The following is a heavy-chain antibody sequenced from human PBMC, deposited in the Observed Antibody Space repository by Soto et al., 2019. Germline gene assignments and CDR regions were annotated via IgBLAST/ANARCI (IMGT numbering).Heavy chain of an antibody. V-gene: IGHV4-30-4*01. CDR1: GGSISSGEYY. CDR2: ISYSGST. J-gene: IGHJ6*02. CDR3: ARTSLTIFGPSNDYYGMGV. D-gene: IGHD3-3*01. Sequence: SETLSLTCTVSGGSISSGEYYRTWIRQPPGKGLEWIGYISYSGSTHYSPSLKSRVSITVDTSKNQFSLNLASVSAEDTAVYYCARTSLTIFGPSNDYYGMGVRGQGTTVTVSS.